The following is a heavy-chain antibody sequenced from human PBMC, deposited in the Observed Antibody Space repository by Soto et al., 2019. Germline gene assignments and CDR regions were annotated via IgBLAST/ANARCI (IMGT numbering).Heavy chain of an antibody. V-gene: IGHV3-72*01. D-gene: IGHD6-19*01. CDR2: IRNKANSYTT. J-gene: IGHJ4*02. Sequence: PGGSLRLSCAAFGFTFSDHYMDWVRQAPGKGLEWVGRIRNKANSYTTEYAASVKGRFTISRDDSKNSLFLQMNSLRAEDTAVYYCARDRPKIQWLVDYWGQGTLVTVSS. CDR3: ARDRPKIQWLVDY. CDR1: GFTFSDHY.